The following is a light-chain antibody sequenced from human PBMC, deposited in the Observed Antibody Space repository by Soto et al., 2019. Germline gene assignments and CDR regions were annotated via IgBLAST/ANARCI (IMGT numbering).Light chain of an antibody. V-gene: IGKV2-28*01. CDR1: QSLLHSNGYNY. Sequence: DIVLTQSPVSLPVTPGEPASISCRSSQSLLHSNGYNYLDWFLQKPGQSPQLLISLGSNRASGVPDRFSGSGSGTDFTLKISRVEAEDVGVYYCMQALQSPKTCGQGTKVEIK. J-gene: IGKJ1*01. CDR3: MQALQSPKT. CDR2: LGS.